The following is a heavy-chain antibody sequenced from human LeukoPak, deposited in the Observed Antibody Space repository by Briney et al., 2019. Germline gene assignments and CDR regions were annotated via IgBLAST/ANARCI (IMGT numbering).Heavy chain of an antibody. CDR1: GDSIRSGGYY. CDR3: ARDRGGVRGYYYAMDV. CDR2: IFNSGST. V-gene: IGHV4-31*03. Sequence: PSQTLSLTCTVSGDSIRSGGYYWTWIRQHPEKGLEWIGYIFNSGSTYYNPSLKSRVTISEDTSKNQFSLNLTSVTAADTAVYYCARDRGGVRGYYYAMDVWGQGTTVTVSS. D-gene: IGHD2-2*01. J-gene: IGHJ6*02.